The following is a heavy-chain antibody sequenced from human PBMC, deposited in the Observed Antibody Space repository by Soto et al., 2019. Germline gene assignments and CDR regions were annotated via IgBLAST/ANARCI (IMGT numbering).Heavy chain of an antibody. D-gene: IGHD2-21*01. CDR2: INAGNGNT. J-gene: IGHJ6*02. V-gene: IGHV1-3*01. Sequence: PSGKVSCKTSGYTVTSYAMHWVRQAPGQRLEWMGWINAGNGNTKYSQKFQGRVTITRDTSASTAYMELSSLRSEDTAVYYCARDKHSLTRAMDVWGQGTTVTVSS. CDR1: GYTVTSYA. CDR3: ARDKHSLTRAMDV.